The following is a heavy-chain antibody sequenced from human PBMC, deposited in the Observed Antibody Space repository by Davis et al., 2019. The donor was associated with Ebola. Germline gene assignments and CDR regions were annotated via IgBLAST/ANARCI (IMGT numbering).Heavy chain of an antibody. J-gene: IGHJ4*02. V-gene: IGHV4-4*02. Sequence: PSETLSLTCAVSGSSISSSNWWSWVRQPPGKGLEWIGEIYHSGSTNYNPSLKSRVTISVDKSKNQFSLKLSSVTAADTAVYYCARTPFHYSPLYYFDYWGQGTLVTVSS. D-gene: IGHD4-11*01. CDR1: GSSISSSNW. CDR2: IYHSGST. CDR3: ARTPFHYSPLYYFDY.